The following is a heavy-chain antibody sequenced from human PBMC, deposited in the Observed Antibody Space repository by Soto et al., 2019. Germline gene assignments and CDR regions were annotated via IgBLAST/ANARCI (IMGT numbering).Heavy chain of an antibody. J-gene: IGHJ4*01. D-gene: IGHD3-10*01. CDR2: IYWNDDK. CDR3: THVTEYNSRSYYKFYYFD. V-gene: IGHV2-5*01. Sequence: YGPTLVNPTHTLTVTCTFSGVSLSTTGVGVGWIRQPPGKALDWLALIYWNDDKSYRPSLKSRLTVAKDTSKNQVVLTMTNMDGVYTARYYSTHVTEYNSRSYYKFYYFD. CDR1: GVSLSTTGVG.